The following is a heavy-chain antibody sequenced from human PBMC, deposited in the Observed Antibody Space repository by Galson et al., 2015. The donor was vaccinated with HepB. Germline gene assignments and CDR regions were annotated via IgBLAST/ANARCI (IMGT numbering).Heavy chain of an antibody. CDR1: GGSISSGGYY. CDR2: IYYSGST. Sequence: TLSLTCTVSGGSISSGGYYWSWIRQHPGKGLEWIGYIYYSGSTYYNPSLKSRVTISVDTSKNQFSLKLSSVTAADTAVYYCARSYGSGSDFDYWGQGTLVTVSS. D-gene: IGHD3-10*01. J-gene: IGHJ4*02. V-gene: IGHV4-31*03. CDR3: ARSYGSGSDFDY.